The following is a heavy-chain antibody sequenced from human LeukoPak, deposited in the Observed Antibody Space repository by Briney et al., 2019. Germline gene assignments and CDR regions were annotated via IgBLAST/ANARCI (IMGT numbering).Heavy chain of an antibody. J-gene: IGHJ4*02. Sequence: PGRSLRLSCAASGFTFDDYAMHWVRHAPGKGLEWVSGISWNSGSIGYADSVKGRFTISRDNAKNSLYLQMNSLRAEDTALYYCAKALGDYDILTGYYPLDYWGQGTLVTVSS. CDR3: AKALGDYDILTGYYPLDY. D-gene: IGHD3-9*01. CDR1: GFTFDDYA. V-gene: IGHV3-9*01. CDR2: ISWNSGSI.